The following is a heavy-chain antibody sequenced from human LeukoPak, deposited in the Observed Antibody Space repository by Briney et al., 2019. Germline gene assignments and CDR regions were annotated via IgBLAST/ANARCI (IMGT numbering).Heavy chain of an antibody. Sequence: GSLRLSCAAPGFTFNRYDINWVRQAPGKGLEWVSAVSSNGGSAYYADSVKGRFSVSRDNSKNTVFLQMNSLRAGDTGVYYCVKGGDQDYWGQGTLVTVSS. D-gene: IGHD4-17*01. CDR2: VSSNGGSA. V-gene: IGHV3-23*01. CDR1: GFTFNRYD. J-gene: IGHJ4*02. CDR3: VKGGDQDY.